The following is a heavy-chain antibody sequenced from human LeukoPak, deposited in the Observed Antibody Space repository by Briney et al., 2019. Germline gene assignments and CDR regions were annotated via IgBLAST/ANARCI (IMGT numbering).Heavy chain of an antibody. V-gene: IGHV4-39*07. CDR1: GGSISSSSYY. CDR2: IYYSGST. Sequence: NTSQTLSLTCTVSGGSISSSSYYWGWIRQPPGKGLEWIGSIYYSGSTYYNPSLKSRVTISVDTSKNQFSLKLSSVTAADTAVYYCARDRAGSSSWYILGHYFDYWGQGTLVTVSS. J-gene: IGHJ4*02. CDR3: ARDRAGSSSWYILGHYFDY. D-gene: IGHD6-13*01.